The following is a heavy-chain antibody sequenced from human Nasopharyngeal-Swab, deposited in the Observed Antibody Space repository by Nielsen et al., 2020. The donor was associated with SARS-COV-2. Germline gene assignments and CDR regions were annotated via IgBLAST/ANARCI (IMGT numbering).Heavy chain of an antibody. CDR2: ISGAADST. CDR1: GFIFKNSA. D-gene: IGHD5-12*01. V-gene: IGHV3-23*01. J-gene: IGHJ6*02. CDR3: AKDRDSGDDSGEYYHYYGMEV. Sequence: GGSLRLSFSASGFIFKNSAMNWVRQAPGKGLDWVSAISGAADSTKYAGSLKGRFTISSDNSKNTLDLHRKSLRAEDPAMYYCAKDRDSGDDSGEYYHYYGMEVWGQGASGTVS.